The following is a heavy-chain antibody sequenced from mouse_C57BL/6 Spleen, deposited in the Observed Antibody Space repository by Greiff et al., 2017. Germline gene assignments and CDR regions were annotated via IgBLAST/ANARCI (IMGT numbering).Heavy chain of an antibody. CDR3: AREGNYYAMDY. V-gene: IGHV1-7*01. D-gene: IGHD2-1*01. Sequence: QVQLQQSGAELAKPGASVKLSCKASGYTFTSYWMHWVKQRPGQGLEWIGYINPSSGYTKYNQKFKDKATVTADKSSSTAYMQLSSLTYSDSAVYYCAREGNYYAMDYWGQGTSVTVSS. CDR2: INPSSGYT. CDR1: GYTFTSYW. J-gene: IGHJ4*01.